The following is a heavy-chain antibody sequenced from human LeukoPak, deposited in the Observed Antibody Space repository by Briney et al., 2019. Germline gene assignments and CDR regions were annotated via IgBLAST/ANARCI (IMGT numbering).Heavy chain of an antibody. CDR3: ARHTMVRGVPDHGYYYYMDV. CDR2: INDSRST. J-gene: IGHJ6*03. D-gene: IGHD3-10*01. V-gene: IGHV4-34*01. CDR1: GGSFSGYY. Sequence: SETLSLTCAVYGGSFSGYYWSRIRQPPGKGLQWIGEINDSRSTNYNPSLKSRVTISVDTSKNQFSLKLSSVTAADTAVYYCARHTMVRGVPDHGYYYYMDVWGKGTTVTISS.